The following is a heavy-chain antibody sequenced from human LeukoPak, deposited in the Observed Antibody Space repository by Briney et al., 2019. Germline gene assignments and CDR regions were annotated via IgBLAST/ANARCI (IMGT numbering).Heavy chain of an antibody. CDR2: INHSGST. CDR3: ARGKSGYEFPSYWYFDL. Sequence: SENLSLTCAVYGGSFSGYYWSWIRQPPGKGLEWIGEINHSGSTNYNPSLKSRVTISVDTSKNQFSLKLSSVTAADTAVYYCARGKSGYEFPSYWYFDLWGRGTLVTVSS. CDR1: GGSFSGYY. V-gene: IGHV4-34*01. D-gene: IGHD5-12*01. J-gene: IGHJ2*01.